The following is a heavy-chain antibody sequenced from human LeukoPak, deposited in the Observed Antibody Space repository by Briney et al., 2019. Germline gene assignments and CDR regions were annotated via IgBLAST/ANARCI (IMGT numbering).Heavy chain of an antibody. Sequence: GASVKVSCKASGYTFTSYKMRGVRKAPGQGPEWKGINNPSGGSTSYAQKFQGRVTMTRDTSISTAYMELSRLRSDDTAVYYCARARDYGDYGYYYGMDVWGQGTTVTVSS. CDR3: ARARDYGDYGYYYGMDV. J-gene: IGHJ6*02. V-gene: IGHV1-46*01. D-gene: IGHD4-17*01. CDR1: GYTFTSYK. CDR2: NNPSGGST.